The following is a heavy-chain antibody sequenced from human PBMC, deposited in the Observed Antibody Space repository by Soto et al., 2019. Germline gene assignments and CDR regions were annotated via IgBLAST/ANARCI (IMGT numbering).Heavy chain of an antibody. CDR3: ARDRRYYDSSVLAFDI. D-gene: IGHD3-22*01. Sequence: SDTLSLTCSFSGFSMRCSTISFYWSWIRQPPGKGLEWIGYIYYSGSTNYNPSLKSRVTISVDTSKNQFSLKLSSVTAADTAVYYCARDRRYYDSSVLAFDIWGQGTMVNVSS. CDR1: GFSMRCSTISFY. CDR2: IYYSGST. J-gene: IGHJ3*02. V-gene: IGHV4-61*01.